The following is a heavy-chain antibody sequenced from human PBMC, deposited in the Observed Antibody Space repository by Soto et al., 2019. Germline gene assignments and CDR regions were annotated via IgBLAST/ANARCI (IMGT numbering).Heavy chain of an antibody. CDR3: AKNKDDFWSGSISDP. Sequence: PGGSLRLSCAASGFTFSSYVMTWIRQAPGKGLEWVSAMTGDGYSTYYADSVKGRFTISRDNSNNTLYLQMNSLRPEDTAVYYCAKNKDDFWSGSISDPWGQGTLVTVSS. CDR2: MTGDGYST. J-gene: IGHJ5*02. V-gene: IGHV3-23*01. CDR1: GFTFSSYV. D-gene: IGHD3-3*01.